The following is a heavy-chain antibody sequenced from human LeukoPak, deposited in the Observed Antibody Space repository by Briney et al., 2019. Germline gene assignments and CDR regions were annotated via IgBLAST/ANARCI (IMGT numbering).Heavy chain of an antibody. CDR3: AKTSRGNSVYDSPFDY. J-gene: IGHJ4*02. Sequence: GGSLRLSCAVSGFTFSTYAMSWVRQAPGKGLEWVSAVRGSGSDKYYADSVKGRFTISRDNSKNTLYLQMNSLRAGDTAIYYCAKTSRGNSVYDSPFDYWGQGTLVTVSS. CDR1: GFTFSTYA. D-gene: IGHD5/OR15-5a*01. CDR2: VRGSGSDK. V-gene: IGHV3-23*01.